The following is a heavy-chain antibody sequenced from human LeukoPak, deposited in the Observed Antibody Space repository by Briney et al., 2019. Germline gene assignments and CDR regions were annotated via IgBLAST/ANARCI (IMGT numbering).Heavy chain of an antibody. V-gene: IGHV3-30*04. CDR3: ARSTGGTGDPYDY. J-gene: IGHJ4*02. Sequence: GGSLRLSCAASGFTFRAYAIHWVRQAPGEEREWVTLMSYDGINRYYAHSVKGRFTISRDNSKHTLYLTMNSLRVEDTAVYYCARSTGGTGDPYDYWGQGTLVTVSS. CDR2: MSYDGINR. D-gene: IGHD2-21*01. CDR1: GFTFRAYA.